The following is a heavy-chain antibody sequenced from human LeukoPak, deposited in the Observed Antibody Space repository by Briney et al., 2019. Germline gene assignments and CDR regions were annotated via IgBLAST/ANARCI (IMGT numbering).Heavy chain of an antibody. J-gene: IGHJ3*02. CDR3: ASRGVVGATSAFDI. Sequence: ASVKVSCKVSGYTLTEISMHWVRQAPGKGLEWMGGFDPEDGETIYAQKFQGRVTMTEDTSTDTAYMELSSLRSEDTAVYYCASRGVVGATSAFDIWGQGTMVTVSS. V-gene: IGHV1-24*01. CDR2: FDPEDGET. CDR1: GYTLTEIS. D-gene: IGHD1-26*01.